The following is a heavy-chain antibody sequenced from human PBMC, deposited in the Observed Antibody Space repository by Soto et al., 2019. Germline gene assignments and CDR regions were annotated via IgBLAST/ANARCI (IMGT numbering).Heavy chain of an antibody. CDR2: ISGYNGNT. CDR3: AREGQAPYYSYGMDV. Sequence: QVQLVQSRGEVKKPGASVKVSCKTSGYSFTTYGISWVRQAPGQGLEWMGWISGYNGNTNYAQKLQGRVTMTTDTSTSTAYMELRSLRSDDTAVYYCAREGQAPYYSYGMDVWGEGSTVNVSS. CDR1: GYSFTTYG. J-gene: IGHJ6*04. V-gene: IGHV1-18*01.